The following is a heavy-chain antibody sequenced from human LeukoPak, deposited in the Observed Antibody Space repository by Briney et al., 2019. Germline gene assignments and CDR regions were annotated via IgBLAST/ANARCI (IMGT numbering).Heavy chain of an antibody. Sequence: GGSLRLSCSASGFIFIDYYMSWIRQAPGKGLEWVSDISSSGSVKYYADSVKGRFTISRDNAKNSLHLQMSSLRDEDTAVYYCARENDHTTILGVDIIGWFDPWGQGTLVTVSS. D-gene: IGHD3-3*01. V-gene: IGHV3-11*04. J-gene: IGHJ5*02. CDR3: ARENDHTTILGVDIIGWFDP. CDR1: GFIFIDYY. CDR2: ISSSGSVK.